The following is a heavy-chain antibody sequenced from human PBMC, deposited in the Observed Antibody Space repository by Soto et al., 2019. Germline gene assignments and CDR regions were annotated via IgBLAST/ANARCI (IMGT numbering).Heavy chain of an antibody. Sequence: QVQLQQWGAGLLKPSETLSLTCAVYGGSFSGYYWSWIRQPPGKGLEWIGEINHSGSTNYTPSLKSRVTISVDTSKNQFSLKLSSVTAADTAVYYCARGWFFVSRYYYYGMDVWGQGTTVTVSS. V-gene: IGHV4-34*01. D-gene: IGHD3-10*01. J-gene: IGHJ6*02. CDR3: ARGWFFVSRYYYYGMDV. CDR1: GGSFSGYY. CDR2: INHSGST.